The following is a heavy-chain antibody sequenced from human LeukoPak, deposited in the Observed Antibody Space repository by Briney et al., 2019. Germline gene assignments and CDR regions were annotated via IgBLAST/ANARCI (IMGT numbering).Heavy chain of an antibody. Sequence: KTSQTLSLTCTVSGGSISSGGYYWSWIRQHPGKGLEWIGYIYYSGSTYYNPSLKSRVTISVDTSKNQFSLKLSSVTAADTAVYYCARHWSGYPNWFDPWGQGTLVTVSS. CDR3: ARHWSGYPNWFDP. V-gene: IGHV4-31*03. CDR1: GGSISSGGYY. D-gene: IGHD3-3*01. CDR2: IYYSGST. J-gene: IGHJ5*02.